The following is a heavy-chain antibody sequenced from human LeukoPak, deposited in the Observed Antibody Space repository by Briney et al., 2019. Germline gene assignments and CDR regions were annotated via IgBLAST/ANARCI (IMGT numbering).Heavy chain of an antibody. CDR2: INHSGST. Sequence: SETLSLTCAVYGGSFSGYYWSWIRQPPGKGLEWIGEINHSGSTNYNPSLKSRVTISVDTSKNQFSLNMTSVTAADTAVYYCATEKYCGGDCHAFDIWGQGTMVTVSS. D-gene: IGHD2-21*01. J-gene: IGHJ3*02. V-gene: IGHV4-34*01. CDR3: ATEKYCGGDCHAFDI. CDR1: GGSFSGYY.